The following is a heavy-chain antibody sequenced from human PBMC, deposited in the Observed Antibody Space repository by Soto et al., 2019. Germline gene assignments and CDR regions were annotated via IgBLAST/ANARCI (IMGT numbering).Heavy chain of an antibody. D-gene: IGHD2-21*02. V-gene: IGHV4-59*01. CDR2: IYYSGST. Sequence: PSETLSLTCTVSGGSISSYYWSWIRQPPGKGLEWIGYIYYSGSTNYNPSLKSRVTISVDTSKNQFSLKLSSVTAADTAVYYCERQKVVTLIDYWGQGTLVTVSS. CDR1: GGSISSYY. CDR3: ERQKVVTLIDY. J-gene: IGHJ4*02.